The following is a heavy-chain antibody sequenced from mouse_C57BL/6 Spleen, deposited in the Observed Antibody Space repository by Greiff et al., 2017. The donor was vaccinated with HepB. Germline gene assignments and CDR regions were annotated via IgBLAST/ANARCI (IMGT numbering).Heavy chain of an antibody. Sequence: EVKLVESGAELVRPGASVKLSCTASGFNIKDDYMHWVKQRPEQGLEWIGWIDPENGDTEYASKFQGKATITADTSSNTAYLQLSSLTSEDTAVYYCTPGFAYWGQGTLVTVSA. CDR1: GFNIKDDY. V-gene: IGHV14-4*01. CDR3: TPGFAY. J-gene: IGHJ3*01. CDR2: IDPENGDT.